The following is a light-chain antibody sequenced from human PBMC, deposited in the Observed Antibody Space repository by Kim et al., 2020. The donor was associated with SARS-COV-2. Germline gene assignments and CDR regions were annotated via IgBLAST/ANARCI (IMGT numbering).Light chain of an antibody. CDR3: QQSYVAPRT. CDR2: DAS. V-gene: IGKV1-39*01. Sequence: DIQMTQSPSSLSASVGDRVIITCRASQTVSNYLNWYQQKPGKAPYLLIYDASSLQTGVPSRFSGSGSGTEFSLTIDSLQPEDFATYNCQQSYVAPRTFGQGAKVDIK. J-gene: IGKJ1*01. CDR1: QTVSNY.